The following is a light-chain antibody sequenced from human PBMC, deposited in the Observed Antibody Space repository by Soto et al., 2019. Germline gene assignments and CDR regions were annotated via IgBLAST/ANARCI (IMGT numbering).Light chain of an antibody. V-gene: IGKV3-20*01. Sequence: EIVLTQSPATLSLSPGERATFSCRASQSVSNKYLAWHQQKPGQAPRLLIYDASTRATGIPDRFSGSGSGTEFTLTISSLQPDDFATYYCQQYNSYLRTFGQGTKVDIK. CDR2: DAS. CDR3: QQYNSYLRT. J-gene: IGKJ1*01. CDR1: QSVSNKY.